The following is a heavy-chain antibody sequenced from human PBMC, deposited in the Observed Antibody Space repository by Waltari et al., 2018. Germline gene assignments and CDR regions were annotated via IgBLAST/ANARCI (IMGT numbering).Heavy chain of an antibody. Sequence: QVQLQESGPGLVKPSETLSLTCAVSGYSISSGYYWGWIRQPPGQGLEWIGSIYHSGRTYNNPSLTSRVTISVDTSKNQFSLKLSSVTAADTAVYYCARPRWSTLYYFDYWGQGTLVTVSS. J-gene: IGHJ4*02. D-gene: IGHD2-8*01. CDR2: IYHSGRT. CDR3: ARPRWSTLYYFDY. V-gene: IGHV4-38-2*01. CDR1: GYSISSGYY.